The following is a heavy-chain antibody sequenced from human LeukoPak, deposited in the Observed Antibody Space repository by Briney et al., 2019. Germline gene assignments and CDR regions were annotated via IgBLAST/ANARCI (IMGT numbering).Heavy chain of an antibody. D-gene: IGHD2-15*01. CDR2: ISSSSSYI. V-gene: IGHV3-21*01. J-gene: IGHJ6*04. Sequence: GRSLRLSCAASGFTFSGYSMNWVRQAPGKGLEWVSSISSSSSYIYYADSVKGRFTISRDNAKNSLYLQMNSLRAEDTAVYYCARGGRGGYCSGGSCYSGHGMDVWGKGTTVTVSS. CDR3: ARGGRGGYCSGGSCYSGHGMDV. CDR1: GFTFSGYS.